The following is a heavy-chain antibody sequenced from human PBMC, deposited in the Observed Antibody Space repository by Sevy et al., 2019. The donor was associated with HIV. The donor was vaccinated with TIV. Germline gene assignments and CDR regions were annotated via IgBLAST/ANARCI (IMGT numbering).Heavy chain of an antibody. Sequence: GGSLRLSRAASGFSFSSYAMSWVRQTPGKGLEWVSAISGSGGSTYYADSVKGRFTISRDNSKNTLYLQMNSLIAEDTAVYYCAKGGFTMVRGVFDYWGQGTLVTVSS. D-gene: IGHD3-10*01. J-gene: IGHJ4*02. CDR2: ISGSGGST. V-gene: IGHV3-23*01. CDR1: GFSFSSYA. CDR3: AKGGFTMVRGVFDY.